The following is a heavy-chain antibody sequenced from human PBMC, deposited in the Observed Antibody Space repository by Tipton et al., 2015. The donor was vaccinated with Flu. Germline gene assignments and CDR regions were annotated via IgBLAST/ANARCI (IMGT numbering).Heavy chain of an antibody. J-gene: IGHJ6*02. CDR2: SGST. CDR3: ARLKLFALVNHSYYYGLDV. V-gene: IGHV4-59*08. D-gene: IGHD3/OR15-3a*01. Sequence: TLSLTCTVSGDSISRFYWSWIRQPPGKGLEWIGYSGSTNYNPSLKNRVTISLDTSKNQFSLQLKSVTASDTAVYYCARLKLFALVNHSYYYGLDVWGQGTTVTGS. CDR1: GDSISRFY.